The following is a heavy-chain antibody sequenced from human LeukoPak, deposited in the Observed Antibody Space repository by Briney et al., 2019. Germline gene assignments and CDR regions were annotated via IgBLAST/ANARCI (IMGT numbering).Heavy chain of an antibody. CDR2: INHSGST. D-gene: IGHD2-2*01. V-gene: IGHV4-34*01. Sequence: SETLSLTCAVYGGSFSGYYWSWIRQPPGKGLEWIGEINHSGSTNYNPSLKSRVTISVDTSKNQFSLKLSSVTAADTAVYYCARAQDIVVVPAAIPPTRAYAFDIWGQGIMVTVSS. CDR3: ARAQDIVVVPAAIPPTRAYAFDI. J-gene: IGHJ3*02. CDR1: GGSFSGYY.